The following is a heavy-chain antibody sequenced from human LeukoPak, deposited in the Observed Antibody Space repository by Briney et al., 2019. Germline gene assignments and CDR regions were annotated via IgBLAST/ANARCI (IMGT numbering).Heavy chain of an antibody. J-gene: IGHJ4*02. CDR1: GFSFSSSW. CDR2: LKQDAYQT. D-gene: IGHD6-19*01. Sequence: GGSLRLSCAASGFSFSSSWMACVRQAPGQGLEWVANLKQDAYQTFYLESVKGRFTIPRDNAKNSLYLYMNSLRVEDTAMYYCARDRRSGLDHWGQGALVTVSS. CDR3: ARDRRSGLDH. V-gene: IGHV3-7*03.